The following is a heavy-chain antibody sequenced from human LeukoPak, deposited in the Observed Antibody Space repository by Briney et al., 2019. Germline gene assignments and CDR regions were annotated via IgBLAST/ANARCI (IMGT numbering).Heavy chain of an antibody. CDR3: ARVDYGSGSYGYYYYYYMDV. D-gene: IGHD3-10*01. CDR2: ISSDGSRV. V-gene: IGHV3-74*01. CDR1: GFTFSDYW. J-gene: IGHJ6*03. Sequence: GGSLRLSCAASGFTFSDYWMHWVRQAPGKGLVWVSRISSDGSRVTYADSVKGRFTISRDNSKSILSLQMNSLRAEDTAVYYCARVDYGSGSYGYYYYYYMDVWGKGTTVTISS.